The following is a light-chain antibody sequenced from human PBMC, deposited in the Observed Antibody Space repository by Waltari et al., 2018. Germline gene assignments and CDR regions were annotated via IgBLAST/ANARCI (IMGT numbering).Light chain of an antibody. CDR1: SSNIGNNY. Sequence: QSVLTQPPSVSAAPGQKVTISCSGRSSNIGNNYVSWYQQVPGTAPKVLIYDNNQRPSGIPDRFSGSKSGTSATLGITGLQTGDEADYYCGTWDSSLSAGVFGGGTKLTVL. J-gene: IGLJ2*01. V-gene: IGLV1-51*01. CDR3: GTWDSSLSAGV. CDR2: DNN.